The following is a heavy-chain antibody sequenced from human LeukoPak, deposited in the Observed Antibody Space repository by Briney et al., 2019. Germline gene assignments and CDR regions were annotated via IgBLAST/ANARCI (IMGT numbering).Heavy chain of an antibody. CDR2: INPNSGGT. J-gene: IGHJ4*02. CDR1: GYTFTGYY. CDR3: AREPRYYYDSSGYYGSDY. Sequence: EASVKVSCKASGYTFTGYYMHWVRQAPGLGLEWMGRINPNSGGTNYAQKFQGRVTMTRDTSISTAYMELSRLRSDDTAVYYCAREPRYYYDSSGYYGSDYWGQGTLVTVSS. V-gene: IGHV1-2*06. D-gene: IGHD3-22*01.